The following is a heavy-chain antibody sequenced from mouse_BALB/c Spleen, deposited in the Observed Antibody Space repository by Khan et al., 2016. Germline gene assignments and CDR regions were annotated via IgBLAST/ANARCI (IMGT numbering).Heavy chain of an antibody. D-gene: IGHD4-1*01. CDR1: GFNIKDYY. Sequence: VQLQQSGAELVRSGASVKLSCTASGFNIKDYYMHWVKQRPEQGLEWIGWIEPENGDTEYAQKCQDKATMTADTTSIIAYLQLSSLTSETSSVDYCNGNCDRGYWCHGTTLTVSS. V-gene: IGHV14-4*02. CDR3: NGNCDRGY. J-gene: IGHJ2*01. CDR2: IEPENGDT.